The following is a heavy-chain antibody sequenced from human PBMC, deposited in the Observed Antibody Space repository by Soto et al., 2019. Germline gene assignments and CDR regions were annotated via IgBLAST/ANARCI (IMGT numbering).Heavy chain of an antibody. Sequence: GGSLRLSCAASGFTFSSYAMSWVRQAPGKGLEWVSAISGSGGSTYYADSVKGRFTISRDNSKNTLYLQMNSLRAEDTAVYYCAKRCWTPPELRLGELSFFDYWGQGTLVTVSS. CDR2: ISGSGGST. CDR3: AKRCWTPPELRLGELSFFDY. CDR1: GFTFSSYA. V-gene: IGHV3-23*01. D-gene: IGHD3-16*02. J-gene: IGHJ4*02.